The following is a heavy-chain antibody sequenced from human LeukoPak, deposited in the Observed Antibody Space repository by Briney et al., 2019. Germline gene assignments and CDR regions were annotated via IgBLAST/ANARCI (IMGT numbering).Heavy chain of an antibody. J-gene: IGHJ4*02. CDR3: AREGRYCSSTSCYWTFDY. D-gene: IGHD2-2*01. Sequence: GGSLRLSCAASGFTFSSYSMNWVRQAPGKGLEWVSYISSSSSTIYYADSVKGRFTISRDNAKNSLYLQMNSLRAEDTAVYYCAREGRYCSSTSCYWTFDYWGQGTLVTVSS. V-gene: IGHV3-48*01. CDR2: ISSSSSTI. CDR1: GFTFSSYS.